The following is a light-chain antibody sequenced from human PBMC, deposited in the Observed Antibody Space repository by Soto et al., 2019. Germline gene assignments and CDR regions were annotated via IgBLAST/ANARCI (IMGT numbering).Light chain of an antibody. CDR1: QGISTY. J-gene: IGKJ1*01. Sequence: DIQMTQSPSTLSASIGDRVTITCRASQGISTYLNWYQQKPGKAPKVLIYAASRLQSGVPSRFSGSGSETDFTLTISSLQPEDFATYSCQQSNSITWTFGQGTKVDI. CDR2: AAS. CDR3: QQSNSITWT. V-gene: IGKV1-39*01.